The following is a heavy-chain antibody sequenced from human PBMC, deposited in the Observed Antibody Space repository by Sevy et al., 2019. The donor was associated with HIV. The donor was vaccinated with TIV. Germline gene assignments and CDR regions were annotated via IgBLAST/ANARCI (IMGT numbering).Heavy chain of an antibody. Sequence: GGSLRLSCTASGFTFGDYAMSWFRQAPGKGLEWVGFIRSKAYGGTTEYAASVKGRFTISRDDSKSIAYLQMNSLKTEATAVYYCTRALPGYSSGWYIGAFDIWGQGTMVTVSS. CDR2: IRSKAYGGTT. V-gene: IGHV3-49*03. CDR1: GFTFGDYA. CDR3: TRALPGYSSGWYIGAFDI. D-gene: IGHD6-19*01. J-gene: IGHJ3*02.